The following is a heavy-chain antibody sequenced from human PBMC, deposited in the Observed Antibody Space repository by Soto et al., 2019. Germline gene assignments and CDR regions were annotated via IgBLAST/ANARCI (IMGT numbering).Heavy chain of an antibody. CDR1: GFTFSNYA. V-gene: IGHV3-23*01. J-gene: IGHJ5*02. D-gene: IGHD6-6*01. CDR2: ISCIGDDI. Sequence: GGSLRLSCAASGFTFSNYAMNWVRQAPGKGLVWFLSISCIGDDIYYPDSVKGRFTISRDNSRNTLYLQMNSLRAEDTAIYFCAKNGYEYSTSSPWFDPWGQGTLVTVSS. CDR3: AKNGYEYSTSSPWFDP.